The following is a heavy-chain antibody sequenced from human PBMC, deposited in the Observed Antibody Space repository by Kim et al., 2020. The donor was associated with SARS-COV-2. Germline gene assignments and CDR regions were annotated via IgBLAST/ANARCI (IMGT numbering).Heavy chain of an antibody. CDR3: ARDYLFLSGDSSGFDY. J-gene: IGHJ4*02. V-gene: IGHV1-46*01. D-gene: IGHD3-22*01. Sequence: KFQGRVTMTRDTSTSTVYMELSSLRSEDTAVYYCARDYLFLSGDSSGFDYWGQGTLVTVSS.